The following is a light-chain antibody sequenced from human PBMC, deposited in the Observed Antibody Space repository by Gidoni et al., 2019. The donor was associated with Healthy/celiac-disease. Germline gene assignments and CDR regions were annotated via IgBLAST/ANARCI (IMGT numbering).Light chain of an antibody. V-gene: IGKV2-28*01. CDR2: LGS. J-gene: IGKJ4*01. CDR3: MQALQTPT. CDR1: QSLLHSNGYNY. Sequence: DIVMTQSPLSLPVTPGEPASISCRSSQSLLHSNGYNYFDWYLQKPGQSPQLLIYLGSNRASGVPDMFSGSGSGTDFTLKISRVEAEDVGVYYCMQALQTPTFGGGTKVEIK.